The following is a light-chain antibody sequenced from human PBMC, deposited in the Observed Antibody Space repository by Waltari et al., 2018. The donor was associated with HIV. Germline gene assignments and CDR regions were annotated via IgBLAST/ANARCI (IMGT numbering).Light chain of an antibody. CDR3: NSRDSSGNQWV. V-gene: IGLV3-19*01. CDR2: GKN. J-gene: IGLJ3*02. Sequence: SSELTQDPAVSVALGQTVRITCQGDSLRSYYASWYQQKPGQAPVLVISGKNNRPSGIPDRFAGSSSGNTASLTITGAQADDEADYYCNSRDSSGNQWVFGGGTKLTVL. CDR1: SLRSYY.